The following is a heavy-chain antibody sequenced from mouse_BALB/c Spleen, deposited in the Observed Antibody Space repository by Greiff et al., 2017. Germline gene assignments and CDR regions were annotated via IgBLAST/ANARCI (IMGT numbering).Heavy chain of an antibody. V-gene: IGHV1-15*01. CDR3: TRVGPRSCYFDY. CDR2: IDPETGGT. J-gene: IGHJ2*01. Sequence: QVQLQQSGAELVRPGASVTLSCKASGYTFTDYEMHWVKQTPVHGLEWIGAIDPETGGTAYNQKFKGKATLTADKSSSTAYMELRSLTSEDSAVYYCTRVGPRSCYFDYWGQGTTLTVSS. D-gene: IGHD1-1*02. CDR1: GYTFTDYE.